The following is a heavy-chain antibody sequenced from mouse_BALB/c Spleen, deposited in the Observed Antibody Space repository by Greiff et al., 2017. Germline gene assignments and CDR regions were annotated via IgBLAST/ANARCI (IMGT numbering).Heavy chain of an antibody. J-gene: IGHJ2*01. D-gene: IGHD1-2*01. Sequence: DVKLVESGPGLVKPSQSLSLTCSVTGYSITSGYYWNWIRQFPGNKLEWMGYISYDGSNNYNPSLKNRISITRDTSKNQFFLKLNSVTTEDTATYYCARDYYGYYFDYWGQGTTLTVSS. CDR1: GYSITSGYY. V-gene: IGHV3-6*02. CDR2: ISYDGSN. CDR3: ARDYYGYYFDY.